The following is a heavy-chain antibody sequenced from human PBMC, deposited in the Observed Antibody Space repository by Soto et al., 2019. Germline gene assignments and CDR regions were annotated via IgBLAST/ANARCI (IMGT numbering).Heavy chain of an antibody. J-gene: IGHJ3*02. Sequence: EVQLVESGGGLVQSGGSLRLSCVASGFTFSNYWMTWVRQAPGKGLEWVANIKRDGSETYLVDSVRGRFTISRDNAKNSLYLQINSLRAEDTAVYYCAKDDNYCAGGICYDVFDIRGQGTMVTVSS. CDR2: IKRDGSET. CDR1: GFTFSNYW. V-gene: IGHV3-7*05. D-gene: IGHD2-8*02. CDR3: AKDDNYCAGGICYDVFDI.